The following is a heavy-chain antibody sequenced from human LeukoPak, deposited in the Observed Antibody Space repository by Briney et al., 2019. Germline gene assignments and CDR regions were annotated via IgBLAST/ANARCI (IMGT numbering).Heavy chain of an antibody. CDR1: GGSVNTDNYY. Sequence: SETLSLTCTVSGGSVNTDNYYWGWARQPPGKGLEWLGNIYFSGSTYYNPSLKSRVTISVDTSKNQFSLKLTSVTAADTAVYYCTRFGYRSAAVDIAGMDAWGQGTMVTVS. J-gene: IGHJ3*01. CDR2: IYFSGST. V-gene: IGHV4-39*01. D-gene: IGHD2-2*03. CDR3: TRFGYRSAAVDIAGMDA.